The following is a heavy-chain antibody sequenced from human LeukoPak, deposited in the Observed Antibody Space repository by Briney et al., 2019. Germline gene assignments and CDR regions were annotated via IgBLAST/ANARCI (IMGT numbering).Heavy chain of an antibody. D-gene: IGHD6-25*01. CDR2: INCYNGNT. Sequence: ASVKVSCKASGYSFSYFGVNWVRQAPGQGLEWMGWINCYNGNTNYGQKSEGRLTLTTDTATSSVYMELRNLRSDDTAVYYCARGLDAAAGLANFVYWGQGTLVTVSS. J-gene: IGHJ4*02. CDR1: GYSFSYFG. CDR3: ARGLDAAAGLANFVY. V-gene: IGHV1-18*01.